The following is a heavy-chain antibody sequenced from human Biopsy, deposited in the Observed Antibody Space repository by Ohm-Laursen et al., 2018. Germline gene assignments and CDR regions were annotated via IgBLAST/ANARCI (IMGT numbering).Heavy chain of an antibody. J-gene: IGHJ2*01. CDR2: ISYSGTT. CDR3: ARGVPHYDGSGFPLAGYWYFDL. CDR1: GGSIGGGEYY. V-gene: IGHV4-31*01. D-gene: IGHD3-22*01. Sequence: SQTLSLTCTVSGGSIGGGEYYWNWIRQHPGKGLEWIGLISYSGTTFCNPSLESLLTISIDTSKNHFSLNLRSVTAADTAVYYCARGVPHYDGSGFPLAGYWYFDLWGRGTLVTVSS.